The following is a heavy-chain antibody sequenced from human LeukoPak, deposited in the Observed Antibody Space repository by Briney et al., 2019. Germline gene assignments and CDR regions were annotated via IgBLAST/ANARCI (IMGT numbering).Heavy chain of an antibody. CDR1: GFTFSSYS. J-gene: IGHJ4*02. CDR3: ARGRARHTYYYDSSGRCFDY. Sequence: QSGGSLRLSCAASGFTFSSYSMNWVRQAPGKGLEWVSYISSSSSTIYYADSVKGRFTISRDNAKNSLYLQMNSLRAEDTAVYYCARGRARHTYYYDSSGRCFDYWGQGTLVTVSS. D-gene: IGHD3-22*01. V-gene: IGHV3-48*04. CDR2: ISSSSSTI.